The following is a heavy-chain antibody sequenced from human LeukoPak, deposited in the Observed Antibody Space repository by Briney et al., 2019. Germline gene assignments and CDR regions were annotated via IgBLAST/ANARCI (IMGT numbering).Heavy chain of an antibody. J-gene: IGHJ6*02. CDR1: GFAFSSYW. D-gene: IGHD2-2*03. V-gene: IGHV3-7*01. Sequence: GGSLRLSCAASGFAFSSYWMGWVRQAPGKGLDWVANIKQDGSEKYYVDSVKGRFTISRDNAKNSLYLQMNSLRAEDTAVYYCARDHGYCSSTSCYWRFYYYGMDVWGQGTTVTVSS. CDR2: IKQDGSEK. CDR3: ARDHGYCSSTSCYWRFYYYGMDV.